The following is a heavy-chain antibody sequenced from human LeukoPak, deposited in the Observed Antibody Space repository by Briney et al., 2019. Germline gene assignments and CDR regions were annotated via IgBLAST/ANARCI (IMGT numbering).Heavy chain of an antibody. D-gene: IGHD3-22*01. Sequence: GGSLRLSCAASGFTFSSYSMNWVRQAPGKGLEWVSYISSSSSTIYYADSVKGRFTISRDNAKNSLYLQMNSLRAEDTAVYYCARDTTSTVVVTSYFDYWGQGTLVTVSS. CDR1: GFTFSSYS. J-gene: IGHJ4*02. CDR2: ISSSSSTI. CDR3: ARDTTSTVVVTSYFDY. V-gene: IGHV3-48*01.